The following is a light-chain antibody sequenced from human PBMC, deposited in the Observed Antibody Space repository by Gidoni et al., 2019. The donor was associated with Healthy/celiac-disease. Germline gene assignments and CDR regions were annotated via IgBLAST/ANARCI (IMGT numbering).Light chain of an antibody. CDR3: QQSYSTVA. CDR2: AAS. CDR1: QSISSY. V-gene: IGKV1-39*01. Sequence: DIQMTQSPSSLSASVGDRVTITCRASQSISSYLNWYQQKPGKAPKLLIYAASSLQSGVPSRFSGSGSGTDFTLTISSLQPEDFATYYCQQSYSTVAFGQGIKVEIK. J-gene: IGKJ1*01.